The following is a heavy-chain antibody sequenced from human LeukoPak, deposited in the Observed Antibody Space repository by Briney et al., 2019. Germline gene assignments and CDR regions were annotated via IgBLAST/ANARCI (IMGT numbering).Heavy chain of an antibody. CDR2: VIPISGPP. J-gene: IGHJ3*02. V-gene: IGHV1-69*01. CDR3: ARVQLQYSGSRGPFDI. D-gene: IGHD1-26*01. CDR1: GGTFNNYA. Sequence: SVKVSCKASGGTFNNYAISWVRQAPGQGLEWIGGVIPISGPPNYAQRFQGRVTITADESTTTAYMELSSLRSEDTAVYYCARVQLQYSGSRGPFDIWGQGTMVTVSS.